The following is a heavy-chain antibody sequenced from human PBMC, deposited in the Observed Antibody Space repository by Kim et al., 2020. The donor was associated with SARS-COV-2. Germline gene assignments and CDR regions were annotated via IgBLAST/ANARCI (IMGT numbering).Heavy chain of an antibody. CDR3: ARAASHEIVEHFQH. CDR2: IIPVFGKT. J-gene: IGHJ1*01. Sequence: SVKVSRKASGGIFSNYALNWVRQAPGQGLEWVGGIIPVFGKTHYGQRFQGRVTITADESTSTAYMELNRLTSDDTGVYYCARAASHEIVEHFQHWGQGT. D-gene: IGHD3-22*01. V-gene: IGHV1-69*13. CDR1: GGIFSNYA.